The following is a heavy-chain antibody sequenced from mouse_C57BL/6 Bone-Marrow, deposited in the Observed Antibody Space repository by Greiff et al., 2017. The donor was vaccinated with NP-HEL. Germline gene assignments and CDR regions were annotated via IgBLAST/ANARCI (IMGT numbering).Heavy chain of an antibody. Sequence: QVQLKQPGAELVKPGASVKMSCKASGYTFTSYWITWVKQRPGQGLEWIGDIYPGSGSTNYNEKFKSKATLTVDTSSSTAYMQLSRLTSEDSAVYYCARSPSYYYGSSYNYWGQGTTLTVSS. CDR3: ARSPSYYYGSSYNY. J-gene: IGHJ2*01. CDR1: GYTFTSYW. D-gene: IGHD1-1*01. V-gene: IGHV1-55*01. CDR2: IYPGSGST.